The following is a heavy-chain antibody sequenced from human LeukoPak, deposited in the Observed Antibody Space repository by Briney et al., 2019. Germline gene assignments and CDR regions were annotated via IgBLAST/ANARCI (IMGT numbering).Heavy chain of an antibody. V-gene: IGHV3-7*05. CDR2: IKEDGSEK. Sequence: GGSLRLSCAASGFTFSSYWMSWVRQAPGKGLEWVANIKEDGSEKYYVDSVKGRFTVSRDNAKNSLYLQMNSLRAEDTAVYYCASLANYAFDIWGPGTMVTVSS. CDR1: GFTFSSYW. D-gene: IGHD1-1*01. J-gene: IGHJ3*02. CDR3: ASLANYAFDI.